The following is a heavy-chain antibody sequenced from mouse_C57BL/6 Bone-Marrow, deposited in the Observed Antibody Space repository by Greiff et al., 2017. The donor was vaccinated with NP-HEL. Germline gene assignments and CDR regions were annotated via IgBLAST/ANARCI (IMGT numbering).Heavy chain of an antibody. CDR1: GYAFTNYL. CDR2: INPGSGGT. CDR3: ARGTTRGFAY. D-gene: IGHD1-1*01. V-gene: IGHV1-54*01. Sequence: QVQLQQSGAELVRPGTSVKVSCKASGYAFTNYLIEWVKQRPGQGLEWIGVINPGSGGTNYNEKFKGKATLTADKSSSTAYMQLSSLTSEDSAVYFCARGTTRGFAYWGQGTLVTVSA. J-gene: IGHJ3*01.